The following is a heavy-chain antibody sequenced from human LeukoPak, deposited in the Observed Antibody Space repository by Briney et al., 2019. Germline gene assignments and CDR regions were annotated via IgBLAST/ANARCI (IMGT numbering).Heavy chain of an antibody. V-gene: IGHV1-18*01. D-gene: IGHD1-1*01. CDR1: GYTFTSYG. CDR2: ISAYNGNT. Sequence: ASVTVSCKASGYTFTSYGISRVRQAPGQGLEWMGWISAYNGNTNYAQKLQGRVTMTTDTSTSTAYMELRSLRSDDTAVYYCARDWNDLFYFDYWGQGTLVTVSS. CDR3: ARDWNDLFYFDY. J-gene: IGHJ4*02.